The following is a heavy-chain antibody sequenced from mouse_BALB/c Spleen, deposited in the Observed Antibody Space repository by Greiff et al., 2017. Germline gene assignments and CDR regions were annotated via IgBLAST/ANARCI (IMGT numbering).Heavy chain of an antibody. Sequence: VQLKESGAELAKPGASVKMSCKASGYTFTSYWMHWVKQRPGQGLEWIGYINPSTGYTEYNQKFKDKATLTADKSSSTAYMQLSSLTSEDSAVYYCARLGNWYFDVWGAGTTVTVSS. J-gene: IGHJ1*01. CDR2: INPSTGYT. CDR3: ARLGNWYFDV. CDR1: GYTFTSYW. V-gene: IGHV1-7*01.